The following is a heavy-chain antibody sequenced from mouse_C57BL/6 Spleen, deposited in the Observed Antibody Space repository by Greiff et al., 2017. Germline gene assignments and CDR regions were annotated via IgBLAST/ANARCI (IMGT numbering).Heavy chain of an antibody. CDR3: ARRSYYGSNWYFDV. CDR1: GYSFTDYN. V-gene: IGHV1-39*01. D-gene: IGHD1-1*01. Sequence: VQLQQSGPGLVKPGASVKISCKASGYSFTDYNMNWVKQSNGKSLEWIGVINPNYGTTSYNQKFKGKATLTVDQSSSTAYMQLNSLTSEDSAVYYCARRSYYGSNWYFDVWGTGTTVTVSS. J-gene: IGHJ1*03. CDR2: INPNYGTT.